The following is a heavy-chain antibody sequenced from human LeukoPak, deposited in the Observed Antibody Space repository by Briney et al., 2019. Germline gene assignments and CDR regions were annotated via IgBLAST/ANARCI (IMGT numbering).Heavy chain of an antibody. CDR2: ISGSGGST. V-gene: IGHV3-23*01. CDR1: GFTFSSYA. Sequence: GGSLRLSCAASGFTFSSYAVSWVRQAPGKGLEWVSVISGSGGSTHYADSVKGRFTISRDNSKNTLYLQMNSLRAEDTALYYCAKGRCSSTSCPYYFDYWGQGTLVTVSS. CDR3: AKGRCSSTSCPYYFDY. J-gene: IGHJ4*02. D-gene: IGHD2-2*01.